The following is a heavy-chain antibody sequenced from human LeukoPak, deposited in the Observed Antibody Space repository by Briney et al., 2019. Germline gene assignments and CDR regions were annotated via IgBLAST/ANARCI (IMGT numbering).Heavy chain of an antibody. CDR1: GGSISSSSYY. CDR3: ARDSGDDYGDHVRFDP. CDR2: IYYSGST. D-gene: IGHD4-17*01. Sequence: SETLSLTCTVSGGSISSSSYYWGWIRQPPGKGLEWIGSIYYSGSTYYNPSLKSRVTISVDTSKNQFSLKLSSVTAADTAVYYCARDSGDDYGDHVRFDPWGQGTLVTVSS. J-gene: IGHJ5*02. V-gene: IGHV4-39*07.